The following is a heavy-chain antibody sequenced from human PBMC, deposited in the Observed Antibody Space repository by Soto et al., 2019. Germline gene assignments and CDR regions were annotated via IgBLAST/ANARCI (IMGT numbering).Heavy chain of an antibody. J-gene: IGHJ5*02. Sequence: ASLRLSCAASGFTFRSFTMNWVRQAPGKGLEWVSTISSNSAYIYYTDALRGRFTISRASAKNSLHLQMNSLRAENTAVYYCTSDASRDSSARGWFDPWGPGTLVTVSS. CDR1: GFTFRSFT. CDR3: TSDASRDSSARGWFDP. D-gene: IGHD6-19*01. CDR2: ISSNSAYI. V-gene: IGHV3-21*01.